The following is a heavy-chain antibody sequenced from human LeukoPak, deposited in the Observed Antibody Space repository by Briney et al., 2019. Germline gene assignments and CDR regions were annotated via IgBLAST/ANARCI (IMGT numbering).Heavy chain of an antibody. CDR3: ARIGGYSGYHYYGMDV. CDR2: ITSSSSTI. CDR1: GFTFSSYS. V-gene: IGHV3-48*04. D-gene: IGHD5-12*01. J-gene: IGHJ6*02. Sequence: PGGSLRLSCAASGFTFSSYSMNWVRQAPGKGLEWASYITSSSSTIYYADSVKGRFTISRDNAKNQLYLQMNSLRAEYTAVYYCARIGGYSGYHYYGMDVWGQGTTVTVSS.